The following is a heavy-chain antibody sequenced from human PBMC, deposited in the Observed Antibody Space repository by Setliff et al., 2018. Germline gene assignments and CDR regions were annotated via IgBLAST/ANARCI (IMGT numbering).Heavy chain of an antibody. D-gene: IGHD3-10*01. Sequence: SGPTLVNPTQTLTPTCTFSGFSLTTSGVGVGWIRQPPGKALEWLALIYSDDDKLYSPSLKIRLTITKNTLYLQMNSLRADDTAVYYCARAKGNDYSMDVWGKGTTVTVSS. V-gene: IGHV2-5*02. CDR2: IYSDDDK. J-gene: IGHJ6*03. CDR3: GNDYSMDV. CDR1: GFSLTTSGVG.